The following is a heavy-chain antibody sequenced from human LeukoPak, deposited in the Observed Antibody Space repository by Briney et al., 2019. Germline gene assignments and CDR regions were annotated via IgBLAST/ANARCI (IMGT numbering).Heavy chain of an antibody. J-gene: IGHJ4*02. CDR2: IGPEGGDI. CDR3: AKYCGGDCFRNFDS. V-gene: IGHV3-23*01. D-gene: IGHD2-21*02. CDR1: GFTFRIYA. Sequence: GGSLRLSCAASGFTFRIYAMTWVRQAPGRGLEWVSVIGPEGGDIRYADSVKGRFTIYRDNSKSTLYLQMNSLRADDTAVYYCAKYCGGDCFRNFDSWGQGTLVTVSS.